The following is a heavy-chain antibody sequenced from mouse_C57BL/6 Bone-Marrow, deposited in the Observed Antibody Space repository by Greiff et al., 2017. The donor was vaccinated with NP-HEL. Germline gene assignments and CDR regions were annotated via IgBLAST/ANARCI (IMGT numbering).Heavy chain of an antibody. V-gene: IGHV1-59*01. J-gene: IGHJ2*01. CDR3: ARSGAYYSNYVDF. CDR2: IDPDDTWN. CDR1: GYTFTSYW. Sequence: VQLQQPGAELVRPGTSVKLSCKASGYTFTSYWMHWVKQRPGQGLEWIGMIDPDDTWNNYAQKFKGKAAFPVDASSNPAYMQLIRLTSADSAVYDCARSGAYYSNYVDFWGQGSTLTVSS. D-gene: IGHD2-5*01.